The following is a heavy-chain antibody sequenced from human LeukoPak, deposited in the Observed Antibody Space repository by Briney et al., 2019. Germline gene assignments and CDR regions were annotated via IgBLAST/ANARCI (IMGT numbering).Heavy chain of an antibody. J-gene: IGHJ3*02. CDR1: GFTFSGYW. Sequence: GGSLRLSCAASGFTFSGYWMHWVRQAPGKGLVWVSRINSDGSSRSYADSVKGRFTISRDNAKNTLYLQMNSLRAEDTAVYYCAHYDSSSYHAFDIWGQGTMVTVSS. D-gene: IGHD3-22*01. V-gene: IGHV3-74*01. CDR3: AHYDSSSYHAFDI. CDR2: INSDGSSR.